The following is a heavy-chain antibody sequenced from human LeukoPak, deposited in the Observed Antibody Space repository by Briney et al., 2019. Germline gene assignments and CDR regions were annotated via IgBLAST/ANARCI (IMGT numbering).Heavy chain of an antibody. D-gene: IGHD1-20*01. CDR1: GDPFTSTHYW. CDR3: ARRRHNFDYYDV. V-gene: IGHV4-39*01. J-gene: IGHJ3*01. Sequence: PSETLSLTCTISGDPFTSTHYWWDWVRLSPGKGLEWIGAIQCTGRTFSNPSLKSRVTIPVDASKRQFSLDLRSATAADTAVYSCARRRHNFDYYDVWGQGTRVTVSS. CDR2: IQCTGRT.